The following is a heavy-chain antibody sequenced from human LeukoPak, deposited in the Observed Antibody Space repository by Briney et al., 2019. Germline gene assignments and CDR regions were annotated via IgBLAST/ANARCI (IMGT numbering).Heavy chain of an antibody. D-gene: IGHD3-22*01. V-gene: IGHV3-9*01. CDR3: AKDQDYYDSSGYLFDY. J-gene: IGHJ4*02. CDR1: GFTFDDYA. CDR2: ISWNSGSI. Sequence: GRSLRLSCAASGFTFDDYAMHWVRQAPGKGLEWVSGISWNSGSIGYADSVKGRFTISRDNAKNSLYLQMNSLRAEDTALYYCAKDQDYYDSSGYLFDYWGQGTLVTVSS.